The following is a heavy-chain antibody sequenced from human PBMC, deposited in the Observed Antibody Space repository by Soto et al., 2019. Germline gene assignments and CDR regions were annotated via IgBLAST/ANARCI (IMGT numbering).Heavy chain of an antibody. Sequence: QVQLVQSGAEVKKPGSSVKVSCKASGGTFSSYAISWVRQAPGQGLEWMGGIIPIFGTANYAQKFQGRVTITADESTSTAYMEMRSLRSEDTAVYYWAREVVVAAAGWFDPWGQGTPVTVSS. CDR3: AREVVVAAAGWFDP. J-gene: IGHJ5*02. CDR1: GGTFSSYA. D-gene: IGHD2-15*01. V-gene: IGHV1-69*12. CDR2: IIPIFGTA.